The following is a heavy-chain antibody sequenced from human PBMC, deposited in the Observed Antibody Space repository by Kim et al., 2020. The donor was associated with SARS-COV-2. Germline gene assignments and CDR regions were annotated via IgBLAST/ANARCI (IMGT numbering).Heavy chain of an antibody. CDR2: INPNSGGT. J-gene: IGHJ1*01. Sequence: ASVKVSCKASGYTFTGYYMHWVRQAPGQGLEWMGRINPNSGGTNYAQKFQGRVTMTRDTSISTAYMELSRLRSDDTAVYYCARVQAIYYDSSGYALEYFQHWGQGTLVTVSS. D-gene: IGHD3-22*01. CDR1: GYTFTGYY. CDR3: ARVQAIYYDSSGYALEYFQH. V-gene: IGHV1-2*06.